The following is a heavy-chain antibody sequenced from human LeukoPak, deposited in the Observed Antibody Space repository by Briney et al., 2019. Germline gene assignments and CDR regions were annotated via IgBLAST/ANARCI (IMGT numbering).Heavy chain of an antibody. CDR1: GYTFTSNY. V-gene: IGHV1-46*01. Sequence: ASVKVSCKAFGYTFTSNYMHWVRQAPGQGLEWMGIINPSGGSTSYAQKFQGRVTMTGDMSTSTVYMELSSLRSEDTAVYYCARVQGTEEFIGWWSYSSWWPYAFDIWGQGTMVTVSS. CDR3: ARVQGTEEFIGWWSYSSWWPYAFDI. CDR2: INPSGGST. J-gene: IGHJ3*02. D-gene: IGHD2-15*01.